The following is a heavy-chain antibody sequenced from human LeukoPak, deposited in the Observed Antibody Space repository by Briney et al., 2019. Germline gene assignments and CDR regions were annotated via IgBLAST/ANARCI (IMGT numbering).Heavy chain of an antibody. CDR2: INPNSGGT. J-gene: IGHJ4*02. D-gene: IGHD1-26*01. Sequence: ASVKVSCKASGYTFTGYYLHWVRQAPGQGLEWMGWINPNSGGTNYAQKFQGRVIMTRDTSISTAYMELSRLTSDDTAVYYCVRYSLGATQFDYWGQGTLVTVSS. V-gene: IGHV1-2*02. CDR1: GYTFTGYY. CDR3: VRYSLGATQFDY.